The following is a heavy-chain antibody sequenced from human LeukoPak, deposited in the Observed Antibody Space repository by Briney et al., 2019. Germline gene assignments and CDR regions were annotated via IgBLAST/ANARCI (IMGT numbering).Heavy chain of an antibody. Sequence: PGGSLRLSCAASGFSFGSYGIHWVRQAPGKGLEWVAVISHEGSIKYYGDSVKGRFTISRDNSKNTLYLQMNSLRAEDTAVYYCAKDGLGGWYFVYWGQGTLVTVSS. V-gene: IGHV3-30*18. CDR2: ISHEGSIK. CDR1: GFSFGSYG. J-gene: IGHJ4*02. CDR3: AKDGLGGWYFVY. D-gene: IGHD6-19*01.